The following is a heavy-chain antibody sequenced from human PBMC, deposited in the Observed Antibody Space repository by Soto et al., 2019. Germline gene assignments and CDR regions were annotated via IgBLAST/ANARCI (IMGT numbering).Heavy chain of an antibody. CDR1: GFTFSRYW. J-gene: IGHJ3*02. D-gene: IGHD6-19*01. V-gene: IGHV3-7*01. CDR2: IKHDGSEK. Sequence: EVQVVESGGGLVQPGGSLRLSCAASGFTFSRYWMDWVRQAPRKGLEWGATIKHDGSEKDYVDSVKGRFIISRDNAKDSLLLQMNGLRVEDTAVYFCAMAMGTDGWSNHPFDIWGQGTMVTVSS. CDR3: AMAMGTDGWSNHPFDI.